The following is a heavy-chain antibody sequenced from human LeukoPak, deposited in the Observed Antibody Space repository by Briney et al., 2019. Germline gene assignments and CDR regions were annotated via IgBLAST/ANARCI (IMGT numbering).Heavy chain of an antibody. J-gene: IGHJ4*02. CDR2: ISAYNGNT. V-gene: IGHV1-18*01. CDR1: GYTFTSYG. Sequence: GASVKVSRKASGYTFTSYGIIWVRQAPGQGLEWMGWISAYNGNTDYSQNLQGRVTMTTDTSTNTAYMELRSLRSDDTAVYYCARDLTYWGQGTLVTVSS. CDR3: ARDLTY.